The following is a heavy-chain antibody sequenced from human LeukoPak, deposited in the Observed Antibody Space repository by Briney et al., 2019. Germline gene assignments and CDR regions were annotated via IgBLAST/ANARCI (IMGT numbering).Heavy chain of an antibody. D-gene: IGHD1-26*01. V-gene: IGHV1-2*02. Sequence: GASVKVSCKASGYTFTGYYMHWVRQAPGQGLEWMGWINPNSGGTNYAQKFQGRVTMTRDTSISTAYMELSRLRSDDTAVYYCARGGTYLYYYYYYVDVWGKGTTVTVSS. CDR1: GYTFTGYY. CDR2: INPNSGGT. J-gene: IGHJ6*03. CDR3: ARGGTYLYYYYYYVDV.